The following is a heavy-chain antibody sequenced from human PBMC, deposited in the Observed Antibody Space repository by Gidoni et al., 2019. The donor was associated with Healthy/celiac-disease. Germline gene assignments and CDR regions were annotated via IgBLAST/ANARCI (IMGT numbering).Heavy chain of an antibody. D-gene: IGHD3-10*01. Sequence: QLQLQQSGPGLVKPSETLSLTCTVSAGSISRSSYYWGWLRQPPGKGLEWIGSIYYSGSTYYNPSLKSLVTISVDTPKNQFSLKLSSVTAADTAVYYCARIYGSGSYSNWFDPWGQGTLVTVSS. CDR1: AGSISRSSYY. CDR3: ARIYGSGSYSNWFDP. J-gene: IGHJ5*02. CDR2: IYYSGST. V-gene: IGHV4-39*01.